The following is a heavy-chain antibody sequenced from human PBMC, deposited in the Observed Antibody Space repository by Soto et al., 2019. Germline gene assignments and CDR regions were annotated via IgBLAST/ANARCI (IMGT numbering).Heavy chain of an antibody. CDR2: IHYSGST. CDR1: GGSVSSTSYY. V-gene: IGHV4-61*01. CDR3: ARGRGIAAAGPSDY. Sequence: SETLSLTCTVSGGSVSSTSYYWTWIRQPPGKGLEWIGFIHYSGSTNYNPSLKSRVAMSVDTSKNQFSLKLSSVTAADTVVYYCARGRGIAAAGPSDYWGQGTLFTVSS. J-gene: IGHJ4*02. D-gene: IGHD6-13*01.